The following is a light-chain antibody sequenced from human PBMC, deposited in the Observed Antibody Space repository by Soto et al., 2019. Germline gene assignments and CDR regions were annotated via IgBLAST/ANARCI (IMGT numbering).Light chain of an antibody. CDR3: QQYNNWPIT. CDR1: QSVSNN. J-gene: IGKJ5*01. Sequence: EIGWTQSPGTLPPSPGERASLSSMSSQSVSNNYLAWYQQKPGQAPRLLIYGASTRATGFPARFSGSGSGTEFTLTISSLQSEDFAVYYCQQYNNWPITFGQGTRLEIK. CDR2: GAS. V-gene: IGKV3-15*01.